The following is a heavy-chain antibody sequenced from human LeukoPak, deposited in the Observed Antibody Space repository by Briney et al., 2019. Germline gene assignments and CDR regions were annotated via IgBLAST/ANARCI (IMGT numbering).Heavy chain of an antibody. D-gene: IGHD1-26*01. V-gene: IGHV3-48*02. CDR1: GFNFSPYS. Sequence: GGSLRLSCAASGFNFSPYSMNWVRQAPGKGLEWVSYISRGSSTIHYADSVKGRFTISRDNAKNSLYLQMNSLRDEDTAVYYCSGGSFYDYWGQGALVTFSS. J-gene: IGHJ4*02. CDR3: SGGSFYDY. CDR2: ISRGSSTI.